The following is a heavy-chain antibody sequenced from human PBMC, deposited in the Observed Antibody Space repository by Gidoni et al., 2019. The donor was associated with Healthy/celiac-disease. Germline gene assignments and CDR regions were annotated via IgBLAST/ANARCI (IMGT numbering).Heavy chain of an antibody. V-gene: IGHV3-9*01. CDR3: AKDRGYSSGWPHDAFDI. CDR1: GFTFDDYA. Sequence: EVQLVESGGGLVQPGRSLRLSCAASGFTFDDYAMHWVRQAPGKGLEWVSGISWNSGSIGYADSVKGRFTISRDNAKNSLYLQMNSLRAEDTALYYCAKDRGYSSGWPHDAFDIWGQGTMVTVSS. J-gene: IGHJ3*02. CDR2: ISWNSGSI. D-gene: IGHD6-19*01.